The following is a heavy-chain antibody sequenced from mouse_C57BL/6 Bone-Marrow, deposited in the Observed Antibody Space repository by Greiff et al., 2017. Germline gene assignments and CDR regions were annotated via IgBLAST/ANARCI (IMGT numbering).Heavy chain of an antibody. CDR3: ARGTRDY. CDR1: GFTFSDYG. D-gene: IGHD2-13*01. V-gene: IGHV5-17*01. CDR2: ISSGSSTI. J-gene: IGHJ2*01. Sequence: EVKLVESGGGLVKPGGSLKLSCAASGFTFSDYGMHWVRQAPEKGLEWVAYISSGSSTIYYADTVQGRFTISRDNAKNTLFLQMTSLRSEDTAMYYCARGTRDYWGQGTTLTVSS.